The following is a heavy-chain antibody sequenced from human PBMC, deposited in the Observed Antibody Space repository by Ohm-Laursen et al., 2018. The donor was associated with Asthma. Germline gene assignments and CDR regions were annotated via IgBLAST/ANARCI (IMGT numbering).Heavy chain of an antibody. CDR2: ISYDGSNK. CDR1: GFTFSSYA. J-gene: IGHJ4*02. CDR3: ARDGAVEYYDFWSGYYTPRVGSYFDY. D-gene: IGHD3-3*01. Sequence: SLRLSCAASGFTFSSYAMHWVRQAPGKGLEWVAVISYDGSNKYYADSVKGRFTISRDNSKNTLYLQMNSLRAEDTAVYYCARDGAVEYYDFWSGYYTPRVGSYFDYWGQGTLVTVSS. V-gene: IGHV3-30-3*01.